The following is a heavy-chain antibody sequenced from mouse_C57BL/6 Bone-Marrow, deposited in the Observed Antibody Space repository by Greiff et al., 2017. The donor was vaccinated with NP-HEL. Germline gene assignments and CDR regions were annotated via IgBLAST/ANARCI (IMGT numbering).Heavy chain of an antibody. D-gene: IGHD1-1*01. Sequence: VQLQHPGAELVKPGASVKLSCKASGYTFTSYWMHWVKQRPGQGLEWIGMIHPNSGSTNYNEKFKSKATLTVDKSSSAAYMQLSSLTSEDSAVYYCARGGTTTVVAAYYFDYWGQGTTLTVSS. CDR2: IHPNSGST. CDR1: GYTFTSYW. J-gene: IGHJ2*01. V-gene: IGHV1-64*01. CDR3: ARGGTTTVVAAYYFDY.